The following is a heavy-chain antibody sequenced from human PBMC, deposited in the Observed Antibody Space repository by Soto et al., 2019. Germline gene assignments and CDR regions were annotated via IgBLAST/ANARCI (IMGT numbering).Heavy chain of an antibody. V-gene: IGHV3-30-3*01. CDR3: ARDPKTSGGQHWAFNYFDS. J-gene: IGHJ4*02. CDR2: ISYDGTNK. Sequence: XGSLRLSCSASGFSFSISPMHWVRQAPSKGPEWVALISYDGTNKFYADSVKGRFTISRDNSKSTLYLQVDSLRPEDAAVYYCARDPKTSGGQHWAFNYFDSWGQGTLVTVSS. CDR1: GFSFSISP. D-gene: IGHD7-27*01.